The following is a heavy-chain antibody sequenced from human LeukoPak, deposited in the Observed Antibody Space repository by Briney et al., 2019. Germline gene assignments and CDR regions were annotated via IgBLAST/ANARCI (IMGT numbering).Heavy chain of an antibody. CDR3: ARGAAAGN. D-gene: IGHD6-13*01. CDR2: IYYTGT. V-gene: IGHV4-59*02. CDR1: GGSVTDYY. J-gene: IGHJ4*02. Sequence: PSETLSLTCTVSGGSVTDYYWSWIRQSPGKGLEWIGYIYYTGTSYNPSLKSRVTISADTSKNQFSLKLSSVTAADTAVYYCARGAAAGNWGQGTLVTVSS.